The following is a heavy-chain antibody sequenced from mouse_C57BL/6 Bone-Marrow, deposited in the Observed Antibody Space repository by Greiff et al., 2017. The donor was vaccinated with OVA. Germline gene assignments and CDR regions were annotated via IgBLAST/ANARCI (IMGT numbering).Heavy chain of an antibody. D-gene: IGHD2-5*01. CDR3: AREDYSSSGFAY. CDR1: GFTFSDYG. J-gene: IGHJ3*01. CDR2: ISSGSSTI. Sequence: EVMLVESGGGLVKPGGSLKLSCAASGFTFSDYGMHWVRQAPEKGLEWVAYISSGSSTIYYADTVKGRFTISRDNAKNTLFLQMTSLRSEDTAMYYCAREDYSSSGFAYWGQGTLVTVSA. V-gene: IGHV5-17*01.